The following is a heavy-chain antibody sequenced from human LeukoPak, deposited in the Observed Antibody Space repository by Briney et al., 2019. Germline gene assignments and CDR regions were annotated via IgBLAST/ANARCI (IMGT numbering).Heavy chain of an antibody. V-gene: IGHV3-9*01. CDR1: GFTFDDYA. CDR3: AKSQNLYIAAADY. Sequence: GGSLRLSCAASGFTFDDYAMHWVRQAPGKGLEWVSGISWNSGSIGYADSVKGRFTISRDNAKNSLYLQMNSLRAEDTALYYCAKSQNLYIAAADYWGQGTLVTVSS. D-gene: IGHD6-13*01. CDR2: ISWNSGSI. J-gene: IGHJ4*02.